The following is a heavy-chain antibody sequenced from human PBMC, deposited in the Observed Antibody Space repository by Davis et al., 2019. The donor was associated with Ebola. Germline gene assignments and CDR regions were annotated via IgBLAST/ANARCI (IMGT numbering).Heavy chain of an antibody. CDR2: ISDDGNDD. Sequence: GGSLRLSCVASGFRFSIYAMHWVRQVPGKGLDWVAAISDDGNDDLVADSVKGRFTISRDNAKNSLYLQMNSLRAEDTAVYYCARGNRYSSGWYDYWGQGTLVTVSS. CDR3: ARGNRYSSGWYDY. CDR1: GFRFSIYA. D-gene: IGHD6-19*01. V-gene: IGHV3-30-3*01. J-gene: IGHJ4*02.